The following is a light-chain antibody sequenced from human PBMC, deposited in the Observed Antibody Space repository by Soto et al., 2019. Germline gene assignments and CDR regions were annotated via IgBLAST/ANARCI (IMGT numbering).Light chain of an antibody. CDR2: AAS. V-gene: IGKV3-11*01. CDR1: QSVSSY. Sequence: EIVLTQSPATLSLSPGERATLSCRASQSVSSYLAWYQQKPGQAPRLLIYAASNRATGIPARFSGSCSGTDFTTTISSLEHEDFAFYYYQHRSDWITFGQGTRLE. J-gene: IGKJ5*01. CDR3: QHRSDWIT.